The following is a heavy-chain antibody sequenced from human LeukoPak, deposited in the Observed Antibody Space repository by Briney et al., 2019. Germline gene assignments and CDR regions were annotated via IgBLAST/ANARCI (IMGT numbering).Heavy chain of an antibody. CDR2: ISSSSSYI. CDR3: ARDIYGSGSYYAY. D-gene: IGHD3-10*01. V-gene: IGHV3-21*01. CDR1: GFTFSSYS. J-gene: IGHJ4*02. Sequence: PGGSLRLSYAASGFTFSSYSMNWVRQAPGKGLEWVSSISSSSSYIYYADSVKGRFTISRDNAKNPLYLQMNSLRAEDTAVYYCARDIYGSGSYYAYWGQGTLVTVSS.